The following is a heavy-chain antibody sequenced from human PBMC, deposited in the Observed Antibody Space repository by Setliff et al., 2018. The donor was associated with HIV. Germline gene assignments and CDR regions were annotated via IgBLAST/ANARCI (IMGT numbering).Heavy chain of an antibody. D-gene: IGHD2-2*01. J-gene: IGHJ3*01. Sequence: SETLSLTCTVSGGSISSDSYSWSWIRQPAGKGLEWIGNIHYTGTTHYNPSLKSRVTMSVDTSKNHVSLKLSSVTAADTAVYYCARHNCGTTACYGVVVWVQGTMVTVSS. V-gene: IGHV4-61*10. CDR1: GGSISSDSYS. CDR3: ARHNCGTTACYGVVV. CDR2: IHYTGTT.